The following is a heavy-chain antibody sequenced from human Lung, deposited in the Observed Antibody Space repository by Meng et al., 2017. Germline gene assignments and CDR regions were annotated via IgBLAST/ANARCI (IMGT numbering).Heavy chain of an antibody. CDR1: GGSFSDYY. V-gene: IGHV4-34*01. Sequence: QGHLRQWGEDRLKPSGPLSPTGVGLGGSFSDYYWSWIRQPPGKGLEWIGEINHSGSTNYNPSLERRATISVDTSQNNLSLKLSSVTAADSAVYYCARGPTTMAHDFDYWGQGTLVTVSS. CDR2: INHSGST. D-gene: IGHD4-11*01. J-gene: IGHJ4*02. CDR3: ARGPTTMAHDFDY.